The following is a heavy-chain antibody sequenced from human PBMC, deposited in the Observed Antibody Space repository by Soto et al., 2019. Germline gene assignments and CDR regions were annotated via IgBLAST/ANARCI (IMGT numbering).Heavy chain of an antibody. CDR3: AKSAGYSNYVSYYYYMDV. V-gene: IGHV3-9*01. Sequence: EVQLVESGGGLVQPGRSLRLSCAASGSTFDDYAMHWIRQAPGKGLEWVSGISWNSGSIGYADSVKGRFTISRDNAKNSLYLQMNSLRAEDTALYYCAKSAGYSNYVSYYYYMDVWGKGTTVTVSS. D-gene: IGHD4-4*01. CDR2: ISWNSGSI. CDR1: GSTFDDYA. J-gene: IGHJ6*03.